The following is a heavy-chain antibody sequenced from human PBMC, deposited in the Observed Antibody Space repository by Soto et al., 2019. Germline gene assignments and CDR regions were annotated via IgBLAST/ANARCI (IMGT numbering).Heavy chain of an antibody. CDR2: FYYSGST. V-gene: IGHV4-39*01. CDR1: GGSISSYY. J-gene: IGHJ4*02. D-gene: IGHD3-9*01. CDR3: ARHIGPLRYFDWSDY. Sequence: SETLSLTCTVSGGSISSYYWSWIRQPPGKGLEWIGSFYYSGSTYSNPSLKSRVTISLDTSKNQFSLKLNSVTAADTAVYYCARHIGPLRYFDWSDYWGQGTLVTVSS.